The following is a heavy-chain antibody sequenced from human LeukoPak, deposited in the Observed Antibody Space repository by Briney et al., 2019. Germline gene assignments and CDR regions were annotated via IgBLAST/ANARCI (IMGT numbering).Heavy chain of an antibody. J-gene: IGHJ4*02. CDR1: GYTFTRYY. Sequence: ASVKVSCTASGYTFTRYYMHWVRQAPGQGREWRGCINPNSGGTNYAQKFQGWVTMTRDTSTSTAYMELSRLRPDGTAVYYCARDRIVVVPAATTAYYFDYWGQGTLVTVSS. V-gene: IGHV1-2*04. CDR2: INPNSGGT. CDR3: ARDRIVVVPAATTAYYFDY. D-gene: IGHD2-2*01.